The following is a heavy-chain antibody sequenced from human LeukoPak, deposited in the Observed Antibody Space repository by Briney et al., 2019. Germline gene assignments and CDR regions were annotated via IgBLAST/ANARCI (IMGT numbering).Heavy chain of an antibody. V-gene: IGHV4-34*01. CDR3: ARDRSGYYNY. CDR1: GGSFSGYY. D-gene: IGHD3-22*01. J-gene: IGHJ4*02. Sequence: SETLSLTCAVYGGSFSGYYWSWIRQPPGKGLEWNGEINHSGSTNYNPSLKSRVTISVDMSKNQISLKLSSVTAADTAVYYCARDRSGYYNYWGQGTLVTVSS. CDR2: INHSGST.